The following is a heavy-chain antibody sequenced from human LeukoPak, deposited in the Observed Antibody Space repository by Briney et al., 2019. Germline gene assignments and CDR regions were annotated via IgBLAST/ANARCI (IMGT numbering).Heavy chain of an antibody. Sequence: GESLQISCKGSGYSISSYWIGWVRPMPGKGLEWMGIIYPGDSDTKYSPSFQGQVTISADKSISTAYLQWSSLKASDTAMYYCARHRKVGNWNYFDHWGQGTLVTVSS. J-gene: IGHJ4*02. D-gene: IGHD1-1*01. CDR2: IYPGDSDT. V-gene: IGHV5-51*01. CDR1: GYSISSYW. CDR3: ARHRKVGNWNYFDH.